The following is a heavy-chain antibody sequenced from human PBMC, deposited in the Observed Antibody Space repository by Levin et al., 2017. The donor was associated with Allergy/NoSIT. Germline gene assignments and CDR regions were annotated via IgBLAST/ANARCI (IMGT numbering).Heavy chain of an antibody. CDR1: GFILNGYS. CDR2: ISGSSNYV. D-gene: IGHD5-18*01. V-gene: IGHV3-21*01. J-gene: IGHJ5*02. CDR3: ARSGTAMSDTYNWFDP. Sequence: GGSLRLSCAASGFILNGYSMNWVRLAPGKGLEWVSSISGSSNYVYYADSVKGRFTISRDNAENSLFLQMNSLRAEDTALYFCARSGTAMSDTYNWFDPWGQGTLVTVSS.